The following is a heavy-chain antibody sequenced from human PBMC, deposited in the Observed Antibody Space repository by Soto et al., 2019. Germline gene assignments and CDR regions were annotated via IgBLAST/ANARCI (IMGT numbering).Heavy chain of an antibody. V-gene: IGHV3-30*18. Sequence: QVQLVESGGGVVQPGRSLRLSCAASGFTFSSYGMHWVLQAPGKGLALVAVISYDGSNKYYADSVKGRFTISRDNSKNTLYLQMNSLRAEYTAVYYCAKDLRTKYDYGSGSYYNLGFDYWGQGTLVTVSS. CDR2: ISYDGSNK. J-gene: IGHJ4*02. CDR1: GFTFSSYG. CDR3: AKDLRTKYDYGSGSYYNLGFDY. D-gene: IGHD3-10*01.